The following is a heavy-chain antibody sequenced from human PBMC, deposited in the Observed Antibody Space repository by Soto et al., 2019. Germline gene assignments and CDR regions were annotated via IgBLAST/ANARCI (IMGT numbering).Heavy chain of an antibody. Sequence: SETLSLTCTVSGASINNNDYYWSWIRQTPGKGLEWIGYVYYSGTTDYIPSLKSRLSMSIDKSQNQFTQKLNSVTAADTATYYCARMSYFYDKWYFDLWGRGTLVTVSS. D-gene: IGHD3-22*01. J-gene: IGHJ2*01. CDR2: VYYSGTT. V-gene: IGHV4-30-4*01. CDR3: ARMSYFYDKWYFDL. CDR1: GASINNNDYY.